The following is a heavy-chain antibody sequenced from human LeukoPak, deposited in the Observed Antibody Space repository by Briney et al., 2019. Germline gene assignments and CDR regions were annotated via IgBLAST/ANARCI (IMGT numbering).Heavy chain of an antibody. CDR2: IYYSGST. Sequence: PSETLSLTCTVSGGSISSSSYYWGWHRQPPGKGREWIVSIYYSGSTYYNPSLKSRVTISVDTSKNQFSLKLSSVTAADTAVYYCARHRDGYNLDYWGQGTMVTVSS. CDR1: GGSISSSSYY. J-gene: IGHJ4*02. D-gene: IGHD5-24*01. V-gene: IGHV4-39*01. CDR3: ARHRDGYNLDY.